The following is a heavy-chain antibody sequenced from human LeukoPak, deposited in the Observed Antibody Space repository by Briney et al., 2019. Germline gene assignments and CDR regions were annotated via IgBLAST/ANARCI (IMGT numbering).Heavy chain of an antibody. V-gene: IGHV1-18*01. CDR3: ARVDIYYDFWSGYYRSSVVDY. CDR2: ISAYNGNT. Sequence: GASVKVSCKASGYTFTSYSISWVRQAPGQGLEWMGWISAYNGNTNYAQKLQGRVTMTTDTSTSTAYMELRSLRSDDTAVYYCARVDIYYDFWSGYYRSSVVDYWGQGTLVTVSS. D-gene: IGHD3-3*01. J-gene: IGHJ4*02. CDR1: GYTFTSYS.